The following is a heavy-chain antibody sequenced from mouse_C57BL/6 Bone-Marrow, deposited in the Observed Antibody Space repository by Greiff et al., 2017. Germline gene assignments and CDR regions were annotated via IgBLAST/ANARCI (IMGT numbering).Heavy chain of an antibody. CDR2: IYPRSGNT. CDR1: GYTFTSYG. Sequence: VQLQQSGAELARPGASVKLSCKASGYTFTSYGISWVKQRTGQGLEWIGEIYPRSGNTYYNEKFKGKATLTADKSSSTAYMELRSLTSEDAAVYFWARDYYGSSYGYFDYWGQGTTLTVSS. J-gene: IGHJ2*01. D-gene: IGHD1-1*01. CDR3: ARDYYGSSYGYFDY. V-gene: IGHV1-81*01.